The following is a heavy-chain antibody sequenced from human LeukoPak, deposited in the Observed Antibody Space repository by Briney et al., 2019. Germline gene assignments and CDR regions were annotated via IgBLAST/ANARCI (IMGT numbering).Heavy chain of an antibody. CDR3: ARESSSVAFDI. CDR2: ISYDGSNK. V-gene: IGHV3-30-3*01. CDR1: GFTYSSYA. J-gene: IGHJ3*02. Sequence: AGTLRRYCAASGFTYSSYAMHWVCQAPGKGLEWVAVISYDGSNKYYADSVKGRFTISRDNSKNTLYLQMNSLRAEATAVYYCARESSSVAFDIWGQGTMVTVSS. D-gene: IGHD3-22*01.